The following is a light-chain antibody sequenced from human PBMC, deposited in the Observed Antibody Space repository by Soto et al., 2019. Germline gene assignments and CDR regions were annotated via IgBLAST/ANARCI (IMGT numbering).Light chain of an antibody. V-gene: IGLV1-40*01. Sequence: QYVLTQPPSVSGAPGQTVTISCTGSSSNIGTGYDVQWYQQFPRTAPRLLIYRNDLRPSGVPDRFSASKSGTSASLVITGLQAEDEADYYCQSFDTHLSVVFGGGTKLTVL. J-gene: IGLJ2*01. CDR2: RND. CDR3: QSFDTHLSVV. CDR1: SSNIGTGYD.